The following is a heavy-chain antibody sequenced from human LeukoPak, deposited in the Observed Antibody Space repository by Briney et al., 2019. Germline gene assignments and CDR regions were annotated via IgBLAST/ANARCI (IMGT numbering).Heavy chain of an antibody. Sequence: GGSLRLSCAAPGFTVSTKYMSWVRQAPGKGLEWVSVIFSGGNTYYADSVKGRFTISRDTSKNTLYLQMNSLRAEDTAVYYCARNRGYCSGGSCYSDYWGQGTLVTVSS. V-gene: IGHV3-53*01. J-gene: IGHJ4*02. CDR2: IFSGGNT. D-gene: IGHD2-15*01. CDR3: ARNRGYCSGGSCYSDY. CDR1: GFTVSTKY.